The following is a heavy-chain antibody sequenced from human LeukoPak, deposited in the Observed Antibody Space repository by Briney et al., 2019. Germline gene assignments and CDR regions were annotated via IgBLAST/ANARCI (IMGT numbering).Heavy chain of an antibody. J-gene: IGHJ5*02. CDR2: IYSSGSS. Sequence: PETLSLTCTVSGDSITSYSWTWIRQAPGKRLEWIGGIYSSGSSTSDPSLKSRVTTSVDTSKNQFSLKLSSVTAADTAVYYCARWEILGASLGWFDPWGPGTLVTVSS. V-gene: IGHV4-59*08. CDR3: ARWEILGASLGWFDP. D-gene: IGHD1-26*01. CDR1: GDSITSYS.